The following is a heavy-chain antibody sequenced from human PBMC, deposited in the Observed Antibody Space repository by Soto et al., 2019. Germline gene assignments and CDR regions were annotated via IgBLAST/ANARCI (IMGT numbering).Heavy chain of an antibody. CDR1: GGSISSYY. D-gene: IGHD6-13*01. Sequence: PSETLSLTCTVSGGSISSYYWSWIRQPPGKGLEWIGYIYYSGSTNYNPSLKSRVTISVDTSKNQFSLKLSSVTAADTAVYYCARGVKEQQLVLSGGNWFDPWGQGTLVTVSS. V-gene: IGHV4-59*01. CDR2: IYYSGST. J-gene: IGHJ5*02. CDR3: ARGVKEQQLVLSGGNWFDP.